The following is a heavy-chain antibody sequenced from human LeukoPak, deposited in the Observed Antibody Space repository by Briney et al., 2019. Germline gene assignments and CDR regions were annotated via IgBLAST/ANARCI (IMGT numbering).Heavy chain of an antibody. J-gene: IGHJ3*02. CDR2: IYYSGST. V-gene: IGHV4-59*08. CDR3: ARLMFFYCSGGSCYYAFDI. Sequence: SETLSLTCTVSGGSISSYYWSWIRQPPGKGLERIGYIYYSGSTNYNPSLKSRVTISVDTSKNQFSLKLSSVTAADTDVYYCARLMFFYCSGGSCYYAFDIWGQGTMVTVSS. D-gene: IGHD2-15*01. CDR1: GGSISSYY.